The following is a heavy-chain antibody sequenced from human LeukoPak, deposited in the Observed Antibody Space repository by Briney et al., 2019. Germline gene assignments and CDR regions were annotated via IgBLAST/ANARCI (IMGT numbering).Heavy chain of an antibody. J-gene: IGHJ4*02. V-gene: IGHV4-59*01. CDR3: ARGGCSGGSCYSAVDY. CDR1: GGSINSYY. CDR2: IYYTGST. Sequence: SETLSLTCTVSGGSINSYYWSWIRQPPGKGLEWIGYIYYTGSTKYNPSLESRVTISVDTSKNQFSVKLSSVTAADTAVYYCARGGCSGGSCYSAVDYWGQGTLVTASS. D-gene: IGHD2-15*01.